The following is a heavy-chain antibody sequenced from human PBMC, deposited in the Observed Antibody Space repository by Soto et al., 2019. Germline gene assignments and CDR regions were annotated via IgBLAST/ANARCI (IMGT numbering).Heavy chain of an antibody. CDR1: GGSINTFY. V-gene: IGHV4-4*07. Sequence: PSETLSLTCTVSGGSINTFYWSWVRQPAGKGLEWIGRIFSSGGTSFNPSLERRVAMSVDTSKNHFSLNLSSVTAADMAVYYCAREGSSSAYNFAHRIQLWSFEFWGQGALVTVSS. CDR3: AREGSSSAYNFAHRIQLWSFEF. D-gene: IGHD5-18*01. J-gene: IGHJ4*02. CDR2: IFSSGGT.